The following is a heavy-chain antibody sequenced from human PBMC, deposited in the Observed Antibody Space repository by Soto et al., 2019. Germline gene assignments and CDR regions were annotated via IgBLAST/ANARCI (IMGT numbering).Heavy chain of an antibody. CDR3: VRRFCSGTSCRFNWFDP. V-gene: IGHV5-51*01. CDR2: VNPDDSTT. D-gene: IGHD2-2*01. CDR1: GYIFTNYW. Sequence: GESLKISCEGSGYIFTNYWIGWVRQMPGKGLEWMGIVNPDDSTTTYSQSFQGQVIISADKSVRSAYLQWSSLKDSDTATYYCVRRFCSGTSCRFNWFDPWGQGTLVTVSS. J-gene: IGHJ5*02.